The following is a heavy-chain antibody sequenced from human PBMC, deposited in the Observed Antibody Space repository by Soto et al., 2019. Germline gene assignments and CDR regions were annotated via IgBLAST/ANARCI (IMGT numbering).Heavy chain of an antibody. CDR3: ARHLEVDGISVRGMEV. D-gene: IGHD6-19*01. CDR1: GYSFTSYW. CDR2: IDPSDSYT. Sequence: GESLKISCKGSGYSFTSYWISWVRQMPGKGLEWMGRIDPSDSYTNYSPSFQGHVTISADKSISTAYLQWSSLKASDTAMYYCARHLEVDGISVRGMEVWGQGSTVTVCS. J-gene: IGHJ6*02. V-gene: IGHV5-10-1*01.